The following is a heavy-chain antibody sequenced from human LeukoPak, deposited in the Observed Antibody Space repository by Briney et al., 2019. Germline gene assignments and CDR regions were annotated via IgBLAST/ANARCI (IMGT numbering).Heavy chain of an antibody. CDR2: IYTSGST. CDR1: GGSISSSSYY. J-gene: IGHJ6*02. V-gene: IGHV4-61*02. CDR3: ARGTGQAVNGEEYYYYYGMDV. D-gene: IGHD3-10*01. Sequence: PSETLSLTCTVSGGSISSSSYYWSWIRQPAGKGLEWIGRIYTSGSTNYNPSLKSRVTMSVDTSKNQFSLKLSSVTAADTAVYYCARGTGQAVNGEEYYYYYGMDVWGQGTTVTVSS.